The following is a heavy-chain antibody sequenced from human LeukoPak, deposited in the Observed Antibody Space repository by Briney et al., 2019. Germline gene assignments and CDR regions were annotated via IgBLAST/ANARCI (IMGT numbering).Heavy chain of an antibody. V-gene: IGHV1-69*04. J-gene: IGHJ6*02. CDR3: ARVNEPPYYYYYGMDV. Sequence: ASVKVSCKASGGTFSSYAISWVRQAPGQGLEWMGRIIPILGIANYAQKFQGRVTITADKSTSTAYMELSSLRSEDTAVYYCARVNEPPYYYYYGMDVWGQGTTVTVSS. CDR1: GGTFSSYA. D-gene: IGHD1-14*01. CDR2: IIPILGIA.